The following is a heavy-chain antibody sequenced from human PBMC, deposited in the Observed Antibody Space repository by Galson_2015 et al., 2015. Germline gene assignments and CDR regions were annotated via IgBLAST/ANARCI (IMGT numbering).Heavy chain of an antibody. J-gene: IGHJ6*03. Sequence: SLRLSCAASGFTFSSYEMNWVRQAPGKGLEWVSYISSSGSTIYYADSVKGRFTISRDNAKNSLYLQMNSLRAEDTAVYYCARDQAIFGVVYYYYYMDVWGKGTTVTVSS. CDR3: ARDQAIFGVVYYYYYMDV. V-gene: IGHV3-48*03. CDR1: GFTFSSYE. CDR2: ISSSGSTI. D-gene: IGHD3-3*01.